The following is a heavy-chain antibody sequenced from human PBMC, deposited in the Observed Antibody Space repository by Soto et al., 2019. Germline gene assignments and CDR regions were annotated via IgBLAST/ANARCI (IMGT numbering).Heavy chain of an antibody. CDR3: AKAQLPVYYYHSRGPFDS. D-gene: IGHD3-22*01. CDR2: IIPLLNTR. CDR1: GDTFSTYG. J-gene: IGHJ4*02. V-gene: IGHV1-69*13. Sequence: SVKVSCKASGDTFSTYGITWVRQAPGQGLEWVGGIIPLLNTRNSAQKLQGRVTISVDESANTLSLQLNSLRAEDTAVYFCAKAQLPVYYYHSRGPFDSWGQGTLVTVSS.